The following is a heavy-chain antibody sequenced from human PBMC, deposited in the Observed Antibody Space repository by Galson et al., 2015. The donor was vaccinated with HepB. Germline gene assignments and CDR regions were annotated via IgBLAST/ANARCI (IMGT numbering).Heavy chain of an antibody. CDR2: ISSSSSYI. J-gene: IGHJ4*02. V-gene: IGHV3-21*01. CDR1: GFTFSSYS. D-gene: IGHD4-11*01. Sequence: SLRLSCAASGFTFSSYSMNWVRQAPGKGLEWVSSISSSSSYIYYADSVKGRFTISRDNAKNSLYLQMNSLRAEDTAVYYCARGQDYSNDLFDYWGQGTLVTVSS. CDR3: ARGQDYSNDLFDY.